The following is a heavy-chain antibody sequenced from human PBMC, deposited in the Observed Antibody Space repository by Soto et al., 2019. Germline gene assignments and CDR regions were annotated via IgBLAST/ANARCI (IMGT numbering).Heavy chain of an antibody. CDR2: ISGKNGNT. CDR3: ARVSSSIVVVPDYGMDV. V-gene: IGHV1-18*04. CDR1: GYTFISHG. J-gene: IGHJ6*02. D-gene: IGHD2-15*01. Sequence: QVQLVQSGVEVKKPGASVKVSCKASGYTFISHGIIWVRQAPGQGLEWMGWISGKNGNTNYAQKLQGRVTLTTDTSTSTAYMELRSLRSDDTAVYYCARVSSSIVVVPDYGMDVWCQGSTVTVSS.